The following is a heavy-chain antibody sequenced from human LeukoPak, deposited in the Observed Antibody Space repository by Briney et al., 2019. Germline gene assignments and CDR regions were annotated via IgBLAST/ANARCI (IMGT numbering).Heavy chain of an antibody. D-gene: IGHD3-10*01. CDR2: INPNSGGT. CDR3: ARGGTEASSGDY. V-gene: IGHV1-2*06. Sequence: ASVKVSCKASGYTFTAYFMHWVRQAPGQGLEWMGRINPNSGGTNYAQKFQGRVTMTRDTSITTAYMDRSRLTYDDTAGYYCARGGTEASSGDYWGQGTLVTVSS. J-gene: IGHJ4*02. CDR1: GYTFTAYF.